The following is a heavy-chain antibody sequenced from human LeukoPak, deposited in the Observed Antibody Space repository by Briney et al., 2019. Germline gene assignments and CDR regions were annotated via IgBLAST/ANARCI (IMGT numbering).Heavy chain of an antibody. Sequence: SETLSLTCTVSGGSISSSSYYCSWIRQPAGKGLEWIGRSYSSGSTNYNPSLKSRVSISVDTSKNQFSLRLSSVTAADTAVYYCARGSRYSSGYDYIDQWGQGTLVTVSS. D-gene: IGHD3-22*01. CDR1: GGSISSSSYY. CDR2: SYSSGST. V-gene: IGHV4-61*02. J-gene: IGHJ4*02. CDR3: ARGSRYSSGYDYIDQ.